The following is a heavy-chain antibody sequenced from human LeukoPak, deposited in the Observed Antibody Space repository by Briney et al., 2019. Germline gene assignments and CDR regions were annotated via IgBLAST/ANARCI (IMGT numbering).Heavy chain of an antibody. CDR2: IYHSGST. D-gene: IGHD3-22*01. CDR1: GGSISSGGYS. J-gene: IGHJ4*02. CDR3: ARVGYYYDSSGYYPIPYFDY. Sequence: SETLSLTCAVSGGSISSGGYSWSWIRQPPGRGLEWIGYIYHSGSTYYNPSLKSRVTISVDRSKNQFSLKLSSVTAADTAVYYCARVGYYYDSSGYYPIPYFDYWGQGTLVTVSS. V-gene: IGHV4-30-2*01.